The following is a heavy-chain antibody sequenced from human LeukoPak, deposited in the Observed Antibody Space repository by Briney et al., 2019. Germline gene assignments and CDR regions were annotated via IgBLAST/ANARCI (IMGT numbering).Heavy chain of an antibody. CDR2: INHSGST. V-gene: IGHV4-34*01. CDR1: GGSFSGYY. D-gene: IGHD6-19*01. J-gene: IGHJ4*02. CDR3: ASGVASNFFEDY. Sequence: PSETLSLTCAVYGGSFSGYYWSWIRQPPGKGLEWIGEINHSGSTNYNPSLKSRVTISVDTSKNQFSLKLSSVTAADTAVYYCASGVASNFFEDYWGQGTLVTVSS.